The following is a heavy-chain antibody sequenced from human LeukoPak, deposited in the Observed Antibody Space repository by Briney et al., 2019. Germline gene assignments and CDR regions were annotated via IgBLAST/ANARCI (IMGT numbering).Heavy chain of an antibody. CDR3: ARGAYDIVRGSQIDN. CDR2: IVPIHGTA. D-gene: IGHD3-9*01. J-gene: IGHJ4*02. V-gene: IGHV1-69*01. CDR1: GGTFSSYA. Sequence: SVKVSCKASGGTFSSYAFSWVRQAPGQGLEWMGVIVPIHGTANYAQKFQGRVTITADESTSTAYMEVSSLRSEDTAVYYCARGAYDIVRGSQIDNWGQGTLVTVSS.